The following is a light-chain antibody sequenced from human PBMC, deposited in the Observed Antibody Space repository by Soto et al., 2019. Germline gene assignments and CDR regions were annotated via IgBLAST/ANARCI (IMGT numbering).Light chain of an antibody. J-gene: IGKJ2*01. CDR3: QQYYSTPYT. CDR1: QSVLYSSNNKNY. CDR2: WAS. Sequence: IVMTQSPDSLAVSLGERATINCKSSQSVLYSSNNKNYLAWYQQKPGQPPKLLIYWASTRESGVPDRFSCSGSGTDFTLTISSLQAEDVAFYYCQQYYSTPYTFGQGTKLEIK. V-gene: IGKV4-1*01.